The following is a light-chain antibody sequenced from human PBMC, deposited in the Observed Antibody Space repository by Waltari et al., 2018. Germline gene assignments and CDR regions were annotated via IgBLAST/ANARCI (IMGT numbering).Light chain of an antibody. CDR3: SSYAGSFPYV. V-gene: IGLV2-8*01. J-gene: IGLJ1*01. CDR2: EVS. CDR1: GSDVGGYNY. Sequence: QSALTQPPSASGSPGQSVTISCTGTGSDVGGYNYVSWYQQHPGKAPKLMIYEVSKRPSRVPDRFSGSKSGNTASLTVSGLQPEDEADYYCSSYAGSFPYVFGTGTKVTVL.